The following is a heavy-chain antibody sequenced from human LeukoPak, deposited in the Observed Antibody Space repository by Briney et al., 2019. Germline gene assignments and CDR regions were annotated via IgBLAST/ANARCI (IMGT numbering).Heavy chain of an antibody. J-gene: IGHJ4*02. CDR2: IKQDGSEK. V-gene: IGHV3-7*01. CDR3: AREGIAVAGNLDY. D-gene: IGHD6-19*01. CDR1: GFTFSSYW. Sequence: GGSLRLSCAASGFTFSSYWMSWVRQAPGKGLEWVANIKQDGSEKYYVDSVKGRFTISRDNAKNSLYLQMNSLRAEDTAVYYCAREGIAVAGNLDYWGQGTLVTVSS.